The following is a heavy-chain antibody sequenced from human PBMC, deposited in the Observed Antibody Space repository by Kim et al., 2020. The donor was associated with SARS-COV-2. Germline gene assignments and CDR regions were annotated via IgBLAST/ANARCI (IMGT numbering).Heavy chain of an antibody. CDR3: ARGHIKRGVVVVPYFDY. Sequence: FQGRVTSTRDTSASTAYMELSSLRSEDTAVYYCARGHIKRGVVVVPYFDYWGQGTLVTVSS. V-gene: IGHV1-3*01. D-gene: IGHD2-2*01. J-gene: IGHJ4*02.